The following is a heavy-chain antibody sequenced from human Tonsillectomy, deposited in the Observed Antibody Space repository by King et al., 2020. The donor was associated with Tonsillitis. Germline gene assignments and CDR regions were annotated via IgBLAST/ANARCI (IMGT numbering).Heavy chain of an antibody. J-gene: IGHJ4*02. CDR3: AKGGYTYAYSY. Sequence: EVQLVESGGDLVQPGGSLRLSCEAAGFTFSTSAMSWVRQAPGKGLEWVSAISPRGDDTFFADSVKGRFTISRDNSRTTLYLQMNSLRAEDSATYYCAKGGYTYAYSYWGQGTLVTVS. V-gene: IGHV3-23*04. CDR1: GFTFSTSA. D-gene: IGHD5-18*01. CDR2: ISPRGDDT.